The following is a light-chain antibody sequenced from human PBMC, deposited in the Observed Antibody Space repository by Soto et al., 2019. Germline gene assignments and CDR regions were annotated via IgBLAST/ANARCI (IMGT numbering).Light chain of an antibody. CDR1: QSIATSQ. J-gene: IGKJ1*01. Sequence: EIVLTQSPGTLSLSPGERATLFCRASQSIATSQLAWYQQKPGQAPRLLIGASTRATGIPDRFSDSGSGTDFTLTISRLEPEDFAVYYCQQYGRSPWTFGQGTKVEIK. CDR2: GAS. V-gene: IGKV3-20*01. CDR3: QQYGRSPWT.